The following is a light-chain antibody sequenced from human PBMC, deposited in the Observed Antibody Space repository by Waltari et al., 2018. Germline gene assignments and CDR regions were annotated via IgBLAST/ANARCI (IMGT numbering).Light chain of an antibody. CDR1: QSLVHSDGHTY. CDR3: MQGTHWPPYT. J-gene: IGKJ2*01. V-gene: IGKV2-30*02. Sequence: DVVMTQSPLSLSVTLGQPASISCRSSQSLVHSDGHTYLNWFQQRPGQSPRRLIYKISNRDSGVPDRCSGSGSGTDFTLKISRVEAEDVGVYYCMQGTHWPPYTFGQGTKLEIK. CDR2: KIS.